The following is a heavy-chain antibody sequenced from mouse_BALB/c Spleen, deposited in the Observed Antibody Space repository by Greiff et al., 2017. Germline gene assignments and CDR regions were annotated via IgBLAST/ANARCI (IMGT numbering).Heavy chain of an antibody. CDR1: GFTFSDYY. D-gene: IGHD2-1*01. CDR3: ARGNYGNYVGFAY. V-gene: IGHV5-4*02. CDR2: ISDGGSYT. Sequence: EVNVVESGGGLVKPGGSLKLSCAASGFTFSDYYMYWVRQTPEKRLEWVATISDGGSYTYYPDSVKGRFTISRDNAKNNLYLQMSSLKSEDTAMYYCARGNYGNYVGFAYWGQGTLVTVSA. J-gene: IGHJ3*01.